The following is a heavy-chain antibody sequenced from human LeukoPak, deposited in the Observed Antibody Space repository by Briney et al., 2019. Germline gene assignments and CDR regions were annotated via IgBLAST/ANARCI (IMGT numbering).Heavy chain of an antibody. D-gene: IGHD7-27*01. CDR3: GRGSGVADY. J-gene: IGHJ4*02. V-gene: IGHV3-74*03. Sequence: PGGSLGLSCVASGFTFSRYWMHWVRQAPGKGLVWVSRINSDGSSITYADSVKGRFTISRDNAKNTLYLQMTSLRVEDTAVYYCGRGSGVADYWGQGALVTVSS. CDR2: INSDGSSI. CDR1: GFTFSRYW.